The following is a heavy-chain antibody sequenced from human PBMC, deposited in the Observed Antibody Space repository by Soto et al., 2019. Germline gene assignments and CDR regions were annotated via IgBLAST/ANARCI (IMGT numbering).Heavy chain of an antibody. CDR1: GYSFTSYW. CDR2: IDPSDSYT. D-gene: IGHD3-22*01. V-gene: IGHV5-10-1*01. CDR3: ARHTSDVYYYDSIHDAFVI. J-gene: IGHJ3*02. Sequence: GESLKISCKGSGYSFTSYWISWVRQMPGKGLEWMGRIDPSDSYTNYSPSFQGHVTISADKSISTAYLQWSSLKASDTAMYYCARHTSDVYYYDSIHDAFVIWGQGTMVTVS.